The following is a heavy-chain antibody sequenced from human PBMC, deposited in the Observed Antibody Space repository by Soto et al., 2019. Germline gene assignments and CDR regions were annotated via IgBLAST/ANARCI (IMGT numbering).Heavy chain of an antibody. CDR2: ISPYNGNT. J-gene: IGHJ4*02. Sequence: QVQLVQSGPEVKKPGASVKVSCKTSGYTFTSYGISWVRQAPGQALEWMGWISPYNGNTIYSQKLQGRVTMTTDTSTSTASIELRSLRSDDTPVYYCARDLSGNPGYWGPGTLVTFSS. D-gene: IGHD2-15*01. CDR1: GYTFTSYG. V-gene: IGHV1-18*01. CDR3: ARDLSGNPGY.